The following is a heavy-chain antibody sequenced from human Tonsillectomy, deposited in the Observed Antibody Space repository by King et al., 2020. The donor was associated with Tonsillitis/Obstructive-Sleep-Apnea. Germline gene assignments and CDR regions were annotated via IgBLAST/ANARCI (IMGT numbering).Heavy chain of an antibody. J-gene: IGHJ4*02. CDR3: ARDEGYCSGGSCQGDFDY. CDR1: GFTFDDYG. V-gene: IGHV3-20*04. D-gene: IGHD2-15*01. CDR2: INWNGGST. Sequence: VQLVESGGGVVRPGGSLRLSCAASGFTFDDYGMSWVRQAPGKGLEWVSGINWNGGSTGYADSVKGRFTISRDNAKNSLYLQMNSLRAEDTALYYCARDEGYCSGGSCQGDFDYWGQGPLVTVSS.